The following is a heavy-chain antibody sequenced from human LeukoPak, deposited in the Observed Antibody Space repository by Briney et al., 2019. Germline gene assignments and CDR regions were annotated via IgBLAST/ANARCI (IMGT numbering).Heavy chain of an antibody. J-gene: IGHJ4*02. CDR1: GFTVSSNY. V-gene: IGHV3-53*01. CDR2: IYSGGST. Sequence: GGSLRLSCAASGFTVSSNYMSWVRQAPGKGLEWVSVIYSGGSTYYADSVKGRFTISRDKSKNTLYLQMNSLRAEDTAVYYCARDQCSGGSCYPGGYWGQGTLVTVSS. CDR3: ARDQCSGGSCYPGGY. D-gene: IGHD2-15*01.